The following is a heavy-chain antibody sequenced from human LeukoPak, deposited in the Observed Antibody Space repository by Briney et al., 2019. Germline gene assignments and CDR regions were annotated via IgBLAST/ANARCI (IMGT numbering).Heavy chain of an antibody. D-gene: IGHD5-24*01. CDR2: TYYTGSA. V-gene: IGHV4-39*02. CDR3: ARDRDGYAYSFDY. J-gene: IGHJ4*02. Sequence: PSETLSLTCTVSGGSTTSGSYHWGWIRQSPGKGLEWIGNTYYTGSAYYRPSLQSRVSISVDTSKKEFSLKLTSVTAADTAVYYCARDRDGYAYSFDYWGQGTLVTVSS. CDR1: GGSTTSGSYH.